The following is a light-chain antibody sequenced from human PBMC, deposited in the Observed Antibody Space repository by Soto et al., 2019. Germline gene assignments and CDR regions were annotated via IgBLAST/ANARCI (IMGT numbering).Light chain of an antibody. Sequence: QSVLTQPASVSGSPGQSITISCTGTSSDVGGYNYVSWYQSHPGEAPKLIIYDVSNRPSGVSDRFSGSKSGNTASLTISGLHAGDEADYYCSSYTSSISYVFGTGTKLTVL. CDR1: SSDVGGYNY. CDR3: SSYTSSISYV. J-gene: IGLJ1*01. CDR2: DVS. V-gene: IGLV2-14*03.